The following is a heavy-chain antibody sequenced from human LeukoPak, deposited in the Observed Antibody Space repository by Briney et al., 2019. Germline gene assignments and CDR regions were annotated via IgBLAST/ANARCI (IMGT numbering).Heavy chain of an antibody. CDR1: GYTFTSYY. CDR2: INPSGGST. D-gene: IGHD6-13*01. CDR3: ARAEFRALRRQLSSYYYYYMDV. V-gene: IGHV1-46*01. Sequence: GASVKVSCKASGYTFTSYYMHWVRQAPGQGLEWMGIINPSGGSTSHAQKFQGRVTMTRDMSTSTVYMELSSLRSEDTAVYYCARAEFRALRRQLSSYYYYYMDVWGKGTTVTVSS. J-gene: IGHJ6*03.